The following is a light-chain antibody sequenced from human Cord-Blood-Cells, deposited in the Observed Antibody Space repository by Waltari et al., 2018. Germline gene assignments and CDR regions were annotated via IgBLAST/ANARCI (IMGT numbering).Light chain of an antibody. CDR2: DNN. CDR1: SSNIGNNY. CDR3: GTWDSSLSAYV. V-gene: IGLV1-51*01. J-gene: IGLJ1*01. Sequence: QSVLTPPPSVSAAPGQTVTIPCSGSSSNIGNNYLSWYQQPPGTATKLLIYDNNKRPSGIPDRFSGSKSGTSATLGITGLQTGDEADYYCGTWDSSLSAYVFGTGTKVTVL.